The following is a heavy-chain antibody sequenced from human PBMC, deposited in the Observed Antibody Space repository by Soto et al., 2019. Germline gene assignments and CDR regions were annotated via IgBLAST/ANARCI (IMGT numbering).Heavy chain of an antibody. CDR1: GFTFSTFG. J-gene: IGHJ4*02. V-gene: IGHV3-33*01. Sequence: QVQLVESGGGVVQHGRSLRLSCAASGFTFSTFGMHWVRQSPGKGLEWVAVIWNGRNSEDYADSVKGRFTISSYNSRNTMYLQMNSLRADGWGMYYCLTERRKEVFDYWGQGILVNVAS. CDR2: IWNGRNSE. CDR3: LTERRKEVFDY.